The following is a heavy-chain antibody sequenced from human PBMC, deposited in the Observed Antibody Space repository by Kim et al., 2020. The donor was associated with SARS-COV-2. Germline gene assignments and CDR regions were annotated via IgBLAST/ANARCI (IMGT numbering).Heavy chain of an antibody. Sequence: ASVKVSCKASGYTFTGYYMHWVRQAPGQGLEWMGWINPNSGGTNYAQKFQGWVTMTRDTSISTAYMELSRLRSDDTAVYYCARVKGPGGSGSYDAFDIWGQGTMVTVSS. CDR3: ARVKGPGGSGSYDAFDI. D-gene: IGHD3-10*01. CDR1: GYTFTGYY. V-gene: IGHV1-2*04. J-gene: IGHJ3*02. CDR2: INPNSGGT.